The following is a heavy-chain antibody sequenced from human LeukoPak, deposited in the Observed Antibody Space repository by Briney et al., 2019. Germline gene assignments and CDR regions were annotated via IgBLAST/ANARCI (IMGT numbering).Heavy chain of an antibody. Sequence: GSLRLSCAASGFPFSSYAMNWVRQAPGKGLEWVSISGSGGDTYYADSVKGRFTISRDNSKNTLYLQMNSLRAEDTAVYYCAKARGATYGTYYFDYWGQGTLVTVSS. CDR2: SGSGGDT. V-gene: IGHV3-23*01. CDR3: AKARGATYGTYYFDY. CDR1: GFPFSSYA. J-gene: IGHJ4*02. D-gene: IGHD4/OR15-4a*01.